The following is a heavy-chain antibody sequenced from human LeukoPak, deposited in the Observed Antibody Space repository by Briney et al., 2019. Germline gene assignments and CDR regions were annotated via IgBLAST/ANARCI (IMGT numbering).Heavy chain of an antibody. V-gene: IGHV3-11*01. J-gene: IGHJ4*02. CDR1: GVKFREYY. Sequence: GGSLRLSCAVSGVKFREYYMSWIRQAPGKGLEWVAYISGSSETTYNADSVKARLTISRDNVKNSLFLQMNSLRAEDTAVYYCARVTWYGVVDYWGQGTLVTVSS. CDR3: ARVTWYGVVDY. D-gene: IGHD3-10*01. CDR2: ISGSSETT.